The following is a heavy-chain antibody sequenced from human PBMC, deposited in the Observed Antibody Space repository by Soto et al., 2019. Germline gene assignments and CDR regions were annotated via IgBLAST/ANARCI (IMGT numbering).Heavy chain of an antibody. V-gene: IGHV3-74*01. J-gene: IGHJ4*02. Sequence: GGSLRLSCAASGFTFSSYWMHWVRQAPGKGMEWVSEIDSDGSRTDYADSVKGRFTISRDNAKNSLYLQMNSLRAEDTAVYHCASLSAPVDYWGRGTLVTVSS. CDR1: GFTFSSYW. D-gene: IGHD2-2*01. CDR3: ASLSAPVDY. CDR2: IDSDGSRT.